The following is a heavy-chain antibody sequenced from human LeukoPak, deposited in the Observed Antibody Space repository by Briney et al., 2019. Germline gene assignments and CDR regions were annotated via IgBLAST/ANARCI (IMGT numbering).Heavy chain of an antibody. V-gene: IGHV4-34*01. CDR3: ARANDIVLAF. Sequence: SETLSLTCAVYGGSFSGYYWSWIRQPPGKGLEWIGEINHSGSTNYNPSLKSRVTISVDTSKNQFSLKLSSVTAADTAVYYCARANDIVLAFWGQGTLLTVSS. J-gene: IGHJ4*02. D-gene: IGHD2-8*01. CDR1: GGSFSGYY. CDR2: INHSGST.